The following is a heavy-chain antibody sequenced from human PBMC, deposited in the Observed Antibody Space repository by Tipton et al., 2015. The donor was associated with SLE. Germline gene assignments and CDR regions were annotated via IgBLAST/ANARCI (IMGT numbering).Heavy chain of an antibody. D-gene: IGHD6-19*01. CDR2: INPNSGGT. J-gene: IGHJ4*02. V-gene: IGHV1-2*02. Sequence: QLVQSGAEVKKPGASVKVSCKASGYTFTGYYMHWVRQAPGQGLEWMGWINPNSGGTNYAQKLQGRVTMTTDTSTSTAYMELRSLRSDDTAVYYCAGVAGYSSGWYHYWGQGTLVTVSS. CDR3: AGVAGYSSGWYHY. CDR1: GYTFTGYY.